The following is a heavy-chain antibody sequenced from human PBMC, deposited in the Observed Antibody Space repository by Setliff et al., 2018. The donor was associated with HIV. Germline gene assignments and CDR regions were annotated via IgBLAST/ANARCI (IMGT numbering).Heavy chain of an antibody. D-gene: IGHD3-22*01. J-gene: IGHJ3*02. CDR2: IHTSGTT. Sequence: PSETLSLTCTVSGDSSSNDYWTWVRQPPGKGLEWIGNIHTSGTTNYNPSFKSRVTISVDTSKNQFSLRVNSVTAADTAVYYCARSLVPSGYYYGRHAFDIWGQGTKVTVSS. CDR3: ARSLVPSGYYYGRHAFDI. CDR1: GDSSSNDY. V-gene: IGHV4-4*08.